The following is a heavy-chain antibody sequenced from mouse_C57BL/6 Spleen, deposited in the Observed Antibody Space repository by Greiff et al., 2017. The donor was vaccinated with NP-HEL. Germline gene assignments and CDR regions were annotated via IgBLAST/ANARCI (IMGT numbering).Heavy chain of an antibody. V-gene: IGHV1-55*01. J-gene: IGHJ4*01. CDR1: GYTFTSYW. CDR3: ARSPTASNAMDY. D-gene: IGHD1-2*01. Sequence: QVQLQQPGAELVKPGASVKMSCTASGYTFTSYWITWVKQRPGQGLEWIGEIYPGSGSTNYNEKFKSKATLTVDTSSSTAYMQLSSLTSEDSAVYYCARSPTASNAMDYWGQGTSVTVSS. CDR2: IYPGSGST.